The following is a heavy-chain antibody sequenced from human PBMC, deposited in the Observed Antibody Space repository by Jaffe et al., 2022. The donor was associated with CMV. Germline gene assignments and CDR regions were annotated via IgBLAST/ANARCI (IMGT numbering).Heavy chain of an antibody. Sequence: EVQLLESGGGLVQPGGSLRLSCAASGFTFSSYAMSWVRQAPGKGLEWVSAISGSGGSTYYADSVKGRFTISRDNSKNTLYLQMNSLRAEDTAVYYCAKVGSDYYGSGSSFDYWGQGTLVTVSS. D-gene: IGHD3-10*01. V-gene: IGHV3-23*01. CDR3: AKVGSDYYGSGSSFDY. J-gene: IGHJ4*02. CDR2: ISGSGGST. CDR1: GFTFSSYA.